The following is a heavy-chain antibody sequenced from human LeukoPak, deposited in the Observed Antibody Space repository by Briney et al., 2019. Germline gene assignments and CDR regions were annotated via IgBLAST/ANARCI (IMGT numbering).Heavy chain of an antibody. CDR2: IMPDSGPT. V-gene: IGHV1-69*01. J-gene: IGHJ4*02. CDR3: ATGSHGGIDY. CDR1: GFKFGSYG. D-gene: IGHD3-16*01. Sequence: SVEVSCKNSGFKFGSYGINWVRQAPGQGLEWMGAIMPDSGPTTYAQDFQGRVTITEDESTSTAYMELSALRSEDTAVFYCATGSHGGIDYWGQGSLVIVSS.